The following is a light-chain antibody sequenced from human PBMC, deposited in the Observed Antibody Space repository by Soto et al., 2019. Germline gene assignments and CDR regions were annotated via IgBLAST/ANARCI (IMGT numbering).Light chain of an antibody. Sequence: QTVVTQPPSLSRTPGQRVTISCSGSNSNIGRYSVNWYQHFPGTAPKILIYSDDERPSGVPDRFSGSKSGTSASLAISGLQSEDEAEYYCAAWDDNLNGPLFGGGTKLTVL. J-gene: IGLJ3*02. CDR1: NSNIGRYS. V-gene: IGLV1-44*01. CDR2: SDD. CDR3: AAWDDNLNGPL.